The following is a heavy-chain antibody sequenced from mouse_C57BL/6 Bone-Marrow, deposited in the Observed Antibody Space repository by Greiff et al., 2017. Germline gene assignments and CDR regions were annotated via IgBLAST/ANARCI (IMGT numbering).Heavy chain of an antibody. V-gene: IGHV5-12*01. CDR3: ARRTKYYGSSYWYFDV. J-gene: IGHJ1*03. D-gene: IGHD1-1*01. CDR1: GFTFSDYY. Sequence: EVKLVESGGGLVQPGGSLKLSCAASGFTFSDYYMYWVRQTPEKRLEWVAYISNGGGSTYYPDTVKGRFTISRDNAKNTLYLQMSRLKSEDTAMYYCARRTKYYGSSYWYFDVWGTGTTVTVSS. CDR2: ISNGGGST.